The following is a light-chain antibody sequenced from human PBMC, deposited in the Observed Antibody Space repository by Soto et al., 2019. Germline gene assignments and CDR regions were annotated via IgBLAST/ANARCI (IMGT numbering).Light chain of an antibody. CDR1: SSDVGGYNY. J-gene: IGLJ1*01. CDR3: CSYAGRYTPYV. Sequence: QSALTQPRSVSGSPGQSITISCSGTSSDVGGYNYVSWYQQHPGKAPKLIIYGVTKRPSGVPDRFSGSKSGNTASLTISGLQAEDEADYYCCSYAGRYTPYVFATGTKLTVL. CDR2: GVT. V-gene: IGLV2-11*01.